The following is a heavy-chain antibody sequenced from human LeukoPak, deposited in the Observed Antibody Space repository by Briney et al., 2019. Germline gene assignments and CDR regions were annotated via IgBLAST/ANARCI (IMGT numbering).Heavy chain of an antibody. D-gene: IGHD5/OR15-5a*01. Sequence: ASVKVSCKASGYTFTNYGVTWVRQAPGQGLEWMGWVSAKTGDTNYAQKFQDRVTMTTDTSTSTVYMELRSLRSDDTAVFYCARILASIIDYWGQGTLVTVSS. V-gene: IGHV1-18*01. CDR2: VSAKTGDT. CDR1: GYTFTNYG. J-gene: IGHJ4*02. CDR3: ARILASIIDY.